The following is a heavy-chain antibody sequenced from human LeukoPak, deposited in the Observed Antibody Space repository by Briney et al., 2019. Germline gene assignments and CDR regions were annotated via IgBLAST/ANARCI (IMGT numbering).Heavy chain of an antibody. D-gene: IGHD3-22*01. CDR3: AKEKEDYYDSSGFDY. J-gene: IGHJ4*02. Sequence: SETLSLTCTVSGGSISSYYWSWILQPAGKGLEWIGRIYTSGSTNYNPSLKSRVTMSVDTSKNQFSLKLSSVTAADTAVYYCAKEKEDYYDSSGFDYWGQGTLVTVSS. V-gene: IGHV4-4*07. CDR1: GGSISSYY. CDR2: IYTSGST.